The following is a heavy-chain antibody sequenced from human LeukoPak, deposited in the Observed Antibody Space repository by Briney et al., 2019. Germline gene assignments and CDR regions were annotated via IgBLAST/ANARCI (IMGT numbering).Heavy chain of an antibody. CDR2: IYYSGST. V-gene: IGHV4-31*03. J-gene: IGHJ6*04. CDR1: GGSISSGGYY. CDR3: ARGRSLASSSWYPGVMAYYGMDV. Sequence: ASQTLSLTCTVSGGSISSGGYYWSWIRQHPGKGLEWIGYIYYSGSTYYNPSLKSRVTISVDTSKNQFSLKLSSVTAADTAVYYCARGRSLASSSWYPGVMAYYGMDVWGKGTTVTVSS. D-gene: IGHD6-13*01.